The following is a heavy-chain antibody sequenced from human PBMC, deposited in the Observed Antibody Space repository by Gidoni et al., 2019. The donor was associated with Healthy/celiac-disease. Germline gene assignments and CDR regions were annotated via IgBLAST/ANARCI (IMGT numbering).Heavy chain of an antibody. J-gene: IGHJ4*02. Sequence: EVQLVESGGGWVQPGRSLRLSCAASGSPFDDYAMHWVRQAPGKGLEWVSGISWNSGSIGYADSVKGRFTISRDNAKNSLYLQMNSLRAEDTALYYCAKDKLGEQYYFDYWGQGTLVTVSS. CDR2: ISWNSGSI. D-gene: IGHD3-10*01. CDR1: GSPFDDYA. V-gene: IGHV3-9*01. CDR3: AKDKLGEQYYFDY.